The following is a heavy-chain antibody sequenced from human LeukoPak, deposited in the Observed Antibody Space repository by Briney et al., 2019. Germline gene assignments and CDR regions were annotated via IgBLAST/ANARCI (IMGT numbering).Heavy chain of an antibody. V-gene: IGHV3-7*03. J-gene: IGHJ6*02. CDR3: ARNNGMDV. CDR2: VNRDGSET. Sequence: GGSLRLSCAPSGFALSSNWMTWARRFPGRGPEWVANVNRDGSETYYLDSVKGRFTISKDNAKNSLYLQMNSLRAEDTALYHCARNNGMDVWGQGTTVIVSS. CDR1: GFALSSNW.